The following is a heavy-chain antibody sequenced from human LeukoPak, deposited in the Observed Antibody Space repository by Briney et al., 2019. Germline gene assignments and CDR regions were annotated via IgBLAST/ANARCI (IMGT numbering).Heavy chain of an antibody. D-gene: IGHD2-2*02. V-gene: IGHV5-51*01. Sequence: GESLKISCKGSGYSFTSYWIGGVRQMPGKCLDGMGIIYPGDSDTRNSPSFQVQVTISADKSISTADPQWRDLNASDPDMYYCASRAKAFGYRSSTSCYTDAFDIWGQGTMVTVSS. CDR1: GYSFTSYW. CDR2: IYPGDSDT. CDR3: ASRAKAFGYRSSTSCYTDAFDI. J-gene: IGHJ3*02.